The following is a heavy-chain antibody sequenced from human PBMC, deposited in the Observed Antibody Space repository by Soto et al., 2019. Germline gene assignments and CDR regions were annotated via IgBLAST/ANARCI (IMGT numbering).Heavy chain of an antibody. J-gene: IGHJ5*02. V-gene: IGHV3-30-3*01. Sequence: QVQLVESGGGVVQPGRSLRLSCAASGFTFSSYAMHWVRQAPGKGLEWVAVISYDGSNKYYADSVKGRFTISRDNSKNTLCLQMNSLRVGETAVYYRARTIAVAGRGGGPWGQGTLVTVSS. CDR2: ISYDGSNK. CDR3: ARTIAVAGRGGGP. D-gene: IGHD6-19*01. CDR1: GFTFSSYA.